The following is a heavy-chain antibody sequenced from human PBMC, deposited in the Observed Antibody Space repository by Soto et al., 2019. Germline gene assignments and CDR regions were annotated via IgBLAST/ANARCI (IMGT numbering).Heavy chain of an antibody. Sequence: SETLSLTCAVYGGSFSCYYWTWIRQPPGAGLEWIGEINHSGSTNYKPSLRGRVTISVDTSKNQLSLRVTSVTAADTAVYYCARGRTLITGTSLDYWGQGALVTVSS. D-gene: IGHD1-20*01. CDR2: INHSGST. CDR3: ARGRTLITGTSLDY. V-gene: IGHV4-34*01. J-gene: IGHJ4*02. CDR1: GGSFSCYY.